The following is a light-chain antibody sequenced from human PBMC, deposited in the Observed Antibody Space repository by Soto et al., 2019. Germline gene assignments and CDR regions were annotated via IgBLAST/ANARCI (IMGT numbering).Light chain of an antibody. V-gene: IGLV1-44*01. Sequence: QSVLTQPPSASGTPGQRVTISCSGSSSNIGSSNVNWYQQLPGTAPKLLIYTNNQRPSGVPDRFSGSKSGTSASLAISGLQSEDEADDCCAAWDDSLNGRVFGTGTKVTVL. CDR3: AAWDDSLNGRV. CDR1: SSNIGSSN. CDR2: TNN. J-gene: IGLJ1*01.